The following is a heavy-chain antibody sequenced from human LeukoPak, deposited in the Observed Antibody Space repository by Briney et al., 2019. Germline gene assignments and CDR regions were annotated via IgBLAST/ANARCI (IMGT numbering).Heavy chain of an antibody. Sequence: SQTLSLTCTVSGGSISSYYWSWIRQPPGKGLEWIGYIYYSGSTNYNPSLKSRVTISVDTSKNQFSLKLSSVTAADTAVYYCARVIAAAGTSWFDPWGQGTLVTVSS. CDR2: IYYSGST. D-gene: IGHD6-13*01. CDR3: ARVIAAAGTSWFDP. CDR1: GGSISSYY. V-gene: IGHV4-59*01. J-gene: IGHJ5*02.